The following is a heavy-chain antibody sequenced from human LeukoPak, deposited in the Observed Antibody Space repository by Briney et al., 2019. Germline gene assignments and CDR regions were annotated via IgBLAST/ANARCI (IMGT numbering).Heavy chain of an antibody. CDR3: ARGHCSGGSCYRLYNWFDP. D-gene: IGHD2-15*01. J-gene: IGHJ5*02. V-gene: IGHV1-69*06. Sequence: GSSVTVSCKASGGTFSSYAISWVRQAPGQGVEWMGGIIPIFGTANYAQKFQGRVTITADKSTSTAYMELSSLRSEDTAVYYCARGHCSGGSCYRLYNWFDPWGQGTLVTVSS. CDR1: GGTFSSYA. CDR2: IIPIFGTA.